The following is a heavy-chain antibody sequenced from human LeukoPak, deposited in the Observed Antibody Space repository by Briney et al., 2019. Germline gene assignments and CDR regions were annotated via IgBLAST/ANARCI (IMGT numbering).Heavy chain of an antibody. V-gene: IGHV3-30*02. CDR1: GFTFKNYG. D-gene: IGHD2-15*01. Sequence: GGSLRLSCAASGFTFKNYGIHWVRQAPGKGLEWVTFIENDGSEKYYADSVKGRFTISRDNSKNTLYLQMNSLRAEDTAVYYCAKGSSSGRNPFFDYWGQGTLVTVSS. CDR2: IENDGSEK. CDR3: AKGSSSGRNPFFDY. J-gene: IGHJ4*02.